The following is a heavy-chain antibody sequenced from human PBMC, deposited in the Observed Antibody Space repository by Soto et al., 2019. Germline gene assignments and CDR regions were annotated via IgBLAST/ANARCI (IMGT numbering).Heavy chain of an antibody. CDR3: TRGYGDYVRDY. D-gene: IGHD4-17*01. V-gene: IGHV3-73*01. Sequence: EVQLVESGGGLVQPGESLKLSCAVSGFTFSGSAMHWVRQASGKGLEWVGRIRSKANNYATAYAASVKGRFTISRDDSKNTAYLQMNSLKGEDTAVYYWTRGYGDYVRDYWGQGTLVTVSS. J-gene: IGHJ4*02. CDR1: GFTFSGSA. CDR2: IRSKANNYAT.